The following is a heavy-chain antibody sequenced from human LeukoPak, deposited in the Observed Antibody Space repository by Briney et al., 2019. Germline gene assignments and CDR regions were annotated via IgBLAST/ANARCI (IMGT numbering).Heavy chain of an antibody. V-gene: IGHV4-59*01. CDR1: GGSISSYY. Sequence: SETLSLTCTVSGGSISSYYWSWIRQPPGKGLEWIGYIYYSGSTNYNPSLKSRVTISVDTSKNQFSLKLSYVTAADTAVYYCARGPTGVVVPAAMYWYFDLWGRGTLVTVSS. J-gene: IGHJ2*01. CDR2: IYYSGST. CDR3: ARGPTGVVVPAAMYWYFDL. D-gene: IGHD2-2*01.